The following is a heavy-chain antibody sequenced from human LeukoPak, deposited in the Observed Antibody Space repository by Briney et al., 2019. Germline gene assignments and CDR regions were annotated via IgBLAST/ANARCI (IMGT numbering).Heavy chain of an antibody. V-gene: IGHV3-48*03. Sequence: GGPLRLSCAVSGFTFSSYEMNWVRQAPGKGLEWVSYISSSGSSIYYADSVKGRFTISRDNAKNSLYLQMNSLRAEDTAVYYCAKSSKWFGEFTYYYYYMDVWGKGTTVTVSS. D-gene: IGHD3-10*01. CDR1: GFTFSSYE. CDR3: AKSSKWFGEFTYYYYYMDV. J-gene: IGHJ6*03. CDR2: ISSSGSSI.